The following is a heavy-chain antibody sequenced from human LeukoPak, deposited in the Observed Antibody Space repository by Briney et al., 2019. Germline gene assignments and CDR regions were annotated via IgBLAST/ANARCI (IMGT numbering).Heavy chain of an antibody. V-gene: IGHV3-23*01. D-gene: IGHD6-13*01. CDR3: AKGLYSSSWGTFDY. Sequence: GGSLRLSCAASGFTFSSYAMSWVRQAPGKGLEWVSAISGSGGSTYYADSVKGRFTISRVNSKNTLYLQMNSLRAEDTAVYYCAKGLYSSSWGTFDYWGQGTLVTVSS. CDR1: GFTFSSYA. CDR2: ISGSGGST. J-gene: IGHJ4*02.